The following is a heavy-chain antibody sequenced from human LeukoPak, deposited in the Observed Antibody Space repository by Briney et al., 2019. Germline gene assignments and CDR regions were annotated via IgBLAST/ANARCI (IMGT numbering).Heavy chain of an antibody. V-gene: IGHV4-39*01. Sequence: SETLSLTCTVSGGSTSSSSYYWGWIRQPPGKGLEWIGSINYSGSTDYNASLESRVTISVDTSKNQFSLQLSSVTAADTAVYYCARHSGSYSYWGQGTLVTVSS. J-gene: IGHJ4*02. CDR1: GGSTSSSSYY. D-gene: IGHD1-26*01. CDR3: ARHSGSYSY. CDR2: INYSGST.